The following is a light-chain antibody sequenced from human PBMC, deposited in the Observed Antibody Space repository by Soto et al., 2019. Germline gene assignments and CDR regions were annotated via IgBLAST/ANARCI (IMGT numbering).Light chain of an antibody. CDR3: QQYGSSPPGLT. Sequence: EIVLTQSPGTLSMSPGERATLSCRASQSVSSSYLAWYQQKPGQAPRLLIYGASSRATGIPDRFSGSGSGTDFTLTIRRMEPEVFAVYSCQQYGSSPPGLTFGGGTKVEIK. CDR2: GAS. V-gene: IGKV3-20*01. J-gene: IGKJ4*01. CDR1: QSVSSSY.